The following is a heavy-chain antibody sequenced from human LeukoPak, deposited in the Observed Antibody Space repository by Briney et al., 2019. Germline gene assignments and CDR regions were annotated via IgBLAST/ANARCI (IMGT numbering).Heavy chain of an antibody. Sequence: PGGSLRLSCAASGFTFSDYYMSWIRQAPGKGLQWVSYISSSGSSISYADSVKGRFTISRDNAKNSLYLQMNSLRAEDTAVYYCARWAGAILTDYWGQGTLVTVSS. CDR1: GFTFSDYY. CDR3: ARWAGAILTDY. J-gene: IGHJ4*02. D-gene: IGHD1-26*01. CDR2: ISSSGSSI. V-gene: IGHV3-11*04.